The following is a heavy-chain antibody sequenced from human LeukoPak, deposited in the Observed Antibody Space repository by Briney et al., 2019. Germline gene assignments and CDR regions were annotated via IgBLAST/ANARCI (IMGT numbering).Heavy chain of an antibody. Sequence: ASVKVSCKASGGTFSSSAINWVRQAPGQGLEWMGRINPNSGGTNYAQKFQGRVTMTRDTSINTAYMELSRLRSDDTAVYYCARARLYSGSENYYFDYWGQGTLVTVSS. J-gene: IGHJ4*02. V-gene: IGHV1-2*02. D-gene: IGHD5-12*01. CDR2: INPNSGGT. CDR1: GGTFSSSA. CDR3: ARARLYSGSENYYFDY.